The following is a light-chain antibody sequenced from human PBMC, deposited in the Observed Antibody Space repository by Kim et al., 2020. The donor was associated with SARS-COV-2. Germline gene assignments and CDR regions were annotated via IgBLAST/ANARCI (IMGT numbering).Light chain of an antibody. Sequence: GQRVTISCSGSSSNTGRNYVSWYQQFPGTAPKLVIYDNDKRPSGIPDRFSGSKSGTSATLGITGLQTGDEADYYCETWDSSLRAGVFGGGTKVTVL. CDR1: SSNTGRNY. V-gene: IGLV1-51*01. CDR2: DND. CDR3: ETWDSSLRAGV. J-gene: IGLJ2*01.